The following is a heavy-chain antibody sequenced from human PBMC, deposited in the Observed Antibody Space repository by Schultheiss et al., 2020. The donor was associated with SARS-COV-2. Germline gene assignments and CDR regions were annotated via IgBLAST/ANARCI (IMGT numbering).Heavy chain of an antibody. Sequence: SETLSLTCTVSGGSISSYYWSWIRQPAGKGLEWIGRIYTSGSTNYNPSLKSRVTMSVDTSKNQFSLKLSSVTAADTAVYYCARVGCSSTSCYQNDYWGQGTLVTVSS. J-gene: IGHJ4*02. CDR1: GGSISSYY. CDR2: IYTSGST. V-gene: IGHV4-4*07. CDR3: ARVGCSSTSCYQNDY. D-gene: IGHD2-2*01.